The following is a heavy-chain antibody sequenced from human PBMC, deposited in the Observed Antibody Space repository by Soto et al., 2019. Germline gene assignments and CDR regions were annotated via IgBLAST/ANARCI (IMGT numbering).Heavy chain of an antibody. J-gene: IGHJ6*02. V-gene: IGHV1-18*01. CDR3: ARGYDILTGYSHLGMAV. Sequence: ASVKVSCKASGYSFTSYGISWVRQAPGQGLEWMGWVSGYNGNTDYAQKLQGRVTMTTDTSTSTAYMDLRSLRSDDTAVYYCARGYDILTGYSHLGMAVWGQGTTVTVSS. CDR1: GYSFTSYG. CDR2: VSGYNGNT. D-gene: IGHD3-9*01.